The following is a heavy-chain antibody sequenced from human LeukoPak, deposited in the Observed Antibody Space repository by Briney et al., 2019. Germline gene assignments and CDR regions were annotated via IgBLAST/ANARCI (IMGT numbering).Heavy chain of an antibody. CDR1: GFTFSSYS. CDR2: IRYDGTNK. Sequence: PGGSLRLSCAASGFTFSSYSMNWVRQAPGKGLEWVAFIRYDGTNKYYADSVKGRFTISRDTSKNTLYLQMNSLRTEDTAVYYCAKDLGSSGCFDYWGQGTLVTVSS. D-gene: IGHD6-19*01. J-gene: IGHJ4*02. CDR3: AKDLGSSGCFDY. V-gene: IGHV3-30*02.